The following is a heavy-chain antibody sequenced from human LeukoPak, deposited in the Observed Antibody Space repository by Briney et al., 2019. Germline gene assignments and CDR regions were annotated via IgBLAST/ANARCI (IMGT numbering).Heavy chain of an antibody. CDR3: VGCSGGTCSDFDY. V-gene: IGHV3-7*01. CDR1: GFTFSSYS. Sequence: GGSLRLSCAASGFTFSSYSMNWVRQAPGKGLEWVANIKQDGSETYYLDSVRGRFTISRDNAKNSMYLQMNSLKAEDTAVYYCVGCSGGTCSDFDYWGRGTLVTVSS. D-gene: IGHD2-15*01. CDR2: IKQDGSET. J-gene: IGHJ4*02.